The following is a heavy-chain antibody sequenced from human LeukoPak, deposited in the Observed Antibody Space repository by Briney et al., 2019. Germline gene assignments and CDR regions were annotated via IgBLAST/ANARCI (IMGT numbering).Heavy chain of an antibody. CDR1: GDSISKYY. Sequence: SETLSLTCTVSGDSISKYYWSWIRQPPGKGLEWIGYIYYSGNTNYNPSLKSRVTMSLDTSKNQFSLKLTSVTAADTALSYCARELKVGNTGYYLDYWGQGTLVTASP. V-gene: IGHV4-59*01. CDR3: ARELKVGNTGYYLDY. J-gene: IGHJ4*02. D-gene: IGHD2/OR15-2a*01. CDR2: IYYSGNT.